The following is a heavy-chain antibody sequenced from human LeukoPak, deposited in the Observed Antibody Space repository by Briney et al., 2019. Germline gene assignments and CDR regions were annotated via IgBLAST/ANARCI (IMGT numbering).Heavy chain of an antibody. V-gene: IGHV4-59*01. D-gene: IGHD2-21*02. J-gene: IGHJ3*02. CDR3: ASGYCGGACQLGGVDM. Sequence: SETLSLTCTVSGGSISSYYWSWIRQPPGKGLEWIGYIYYSGSTNYNPSLKSRVTISVDTSKNQFSLKLSSVTAADTAVYYCASGYCGGACQLGGVDMWGQGTMVTVSS. CDR2: IYYSGST. CDR1: GGSISSYY.